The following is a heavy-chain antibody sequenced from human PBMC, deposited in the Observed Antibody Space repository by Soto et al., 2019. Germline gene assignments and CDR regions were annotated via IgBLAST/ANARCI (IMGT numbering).Heavy chain of an antibody. CDR1: GDSIRSAHYF. D-gene: IGHD5-18*01. CDR2: IYHSGAT. V-gene: IGHV4-39*01. CDR3: ACVFSSWLQDYFDF. J-gene: IGHJ4*02. Sequence: SETLSLTCSVFGDSIRSAHYFWGWVRQPPGKGLEWIGSIYHSGATFYDPYLRSRVTLSVDTTKNQFSLRLSSVTAADTAVYYCACVFSSWLQDYFDFWGPGTLVTVSS.